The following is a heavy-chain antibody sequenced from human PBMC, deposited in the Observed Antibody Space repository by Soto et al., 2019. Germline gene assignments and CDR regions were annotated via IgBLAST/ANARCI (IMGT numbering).Heavy chain of an antibody. CDR3: ARRASR. J-gene: IGHJ3*01. CDR2: IHPSGQPI. V-gene: IGHV3-48*03. Sequence: EVQLVESGGGLVQPGGSLRLSCAVSGFTFSSSEMYWVRQAPGKGLEWISYIHPSGQPIFYADSVKGRFTISRDNANNYLFLQMNSLRAEDTAVYYCARRASRGGQGTMVTVSS. D-gene: IGHD1-26*01. CDR1: GFTFSSSE.